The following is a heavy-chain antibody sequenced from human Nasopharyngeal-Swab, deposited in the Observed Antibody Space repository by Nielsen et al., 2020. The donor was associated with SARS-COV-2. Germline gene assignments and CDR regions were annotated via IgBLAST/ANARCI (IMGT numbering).Heavy chain of an antibody. CDR3: ARILWYGGADYYMDV. CDR2: ISYDGSNK. V-gene: IGHV3-30-3*01. D-gene: IGHD3-10*01. J-gene: IGHJ6*03. Sequence: WIRQPPGKGLEWVAVISYDGSNKYYADSVKGRFTISRDNAKNSLYLQMNSLRAEDTAVYYCARILWYGGADYYMDVWGKGTTVTVSS.